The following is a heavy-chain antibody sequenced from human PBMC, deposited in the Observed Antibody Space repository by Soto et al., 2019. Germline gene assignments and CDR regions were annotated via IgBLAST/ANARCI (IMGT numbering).Heavy chain of an antibody. CDR2: ISAYNGNT. Sequence: ASVTVSCKASGYTFTSYGISWVRQAPGQGLEWMGWISAYNGNTNYAQKLQGRVTMTTDTSTSTAYMELRSLRSDDTAVYYCARDFQWELLYDAFDIWGQGTMVTVSS. V-gene: IGHV1-18*01. D-gene: IGHD1-26*01. CDR3: ARDFQWELLYDAFDI. CDR1: GYTFTSYG. J-gene: IGHJ3*02.